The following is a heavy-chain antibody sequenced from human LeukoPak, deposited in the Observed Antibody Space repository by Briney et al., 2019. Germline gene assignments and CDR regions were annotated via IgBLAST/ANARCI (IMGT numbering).Heavy chain of an antibody. Sequence: GGSLRLSCAASGFTFDSYAMNWVRQAPGKGLEWVSFISGGGAKTRYADSVKGQFTISRDNTKNTLYLQMNILRPEDTAIYYCAKCSASYDNDAFDVWGQGTMVSVSS. D-gene: IGHD3-10*02. V-gene: IGHV3-23*01. CDR3: AKCSASYDNDAFDV. J-gene: IGHJ3*01. CDR2: ISGGGAKT. CDR1: GFTFDSYA.